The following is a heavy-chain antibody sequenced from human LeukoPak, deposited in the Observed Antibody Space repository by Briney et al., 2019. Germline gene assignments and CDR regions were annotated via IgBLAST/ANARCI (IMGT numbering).Heavy chain of an antibody. J-gene: IGHJ3*02. CDR2: IIPIFGTA. Sequence: SVKVSCKASGGTFSSYAISWVRQAPGQGLEWMGGIIPIFGTANYAQKFQGRVTITTDESTNTAYMELSSLRSEDTAVYYCASGYDSSGPWALVAFDIWGQGTMVTVSS. CDR1: GGTFSSYA. V-gene: IGHV1-69*05. D-gene: IGHD3-22*01. CDR3: ASGYDSSGPWALVAFDI.